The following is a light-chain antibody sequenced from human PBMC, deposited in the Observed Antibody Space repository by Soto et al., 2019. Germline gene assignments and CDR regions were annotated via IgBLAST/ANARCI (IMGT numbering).Light chain of an antibody. Sequence: EIVLTQSPGTLSLSPGERATLSCRASQSVSSSYLAWYQQKPGQAPRLLIYGASSRATGIRDRFSGSGSGTDLTLTISGLEPEEYAVYYCQQYGSSILFTFGPGTKVDIK. V-gene: IGKV3-20*01. CDR3: QQYGSSILFT. CDR1: QSVSSSY. CDR2: GAS. J-gene: IGKJ3*01.